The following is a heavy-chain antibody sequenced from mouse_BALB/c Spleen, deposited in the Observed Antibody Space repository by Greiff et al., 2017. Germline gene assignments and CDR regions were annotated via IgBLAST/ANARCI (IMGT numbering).Heavy chain of an antibody. V-gene: IGHV1-77*01. D-gene: IGHD2-1*01. CDR3: ARSGGNYLSL. CDR2: IYPGSGNT. J-gene: IGHJ2*01. Sequence: QVQLQQSGAELARPGASVKLSCKASGYTFTDYYINWVKQRTGQGLEWIGEIYPGSGNTYYNEKFKGKATLTADKSSSTAYMQLSSLTSEDSAVYFCARSGGNYLSLWGQGTTLTVSS. CDR1: GYTFTDYY.